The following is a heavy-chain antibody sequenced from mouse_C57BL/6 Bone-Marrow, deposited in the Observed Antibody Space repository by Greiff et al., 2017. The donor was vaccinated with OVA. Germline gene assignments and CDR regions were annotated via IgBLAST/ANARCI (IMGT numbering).Heavy chain of an antibody. V-gene: IGHV1-50*01. D-gene: IGHD2-5*01. CDR2: IDPSDSYT. CDR3: ARKNYSNYVDWYFDV. CDR1: GYTFTSYW. Sequence: QVQLQQSGAELVKPGASVKLSCKASGYTFTSYWMQWVKQRPGQGLEWIGEIDPSDSYTNYNQKFKGKATLTVDTSSSTAYMQLSSLTSEDSAVYYCARKNYSNYVDWYFDVWGTGTTVTVSS. J-gene: IGHJ1*03.